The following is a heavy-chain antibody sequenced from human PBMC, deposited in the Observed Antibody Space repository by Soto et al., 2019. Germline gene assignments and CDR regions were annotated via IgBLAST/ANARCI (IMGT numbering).Heavy chain of an antibody. D-gene: IGHD5-12*01. Sequence: QVQLVESGGGVVQPGRSLRLSCAASGFTFSSYAMHWVRQAPGKGLEWVSVISYDGSNKYYADSVKGRFTISRDNSKNTLYLQMNRLRAEDTAVYYCARDDAVEMATIIWVTPLDYWGQGTLVTVSS. J-gene: IGHJ4*02. CDR1: GFTFSSYA. CDR3: ARDDAVEMATIIWVTPLDY. CDR2: ISYDGSNK. V-gene: IGHV3-30-3*01.